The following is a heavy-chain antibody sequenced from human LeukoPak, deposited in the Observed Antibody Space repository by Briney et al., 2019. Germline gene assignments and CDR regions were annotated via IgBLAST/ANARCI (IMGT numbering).Heavy chain of an antibody. D-gene: IGHD3-16*01. V-gene: IGHV1-18*01. J-gene: IGHJ6*03. CDR3: ARGVSARQTWGGDYYYYMDV. CDR1: GYTFTNYG. CDR2: NRAYNVNT. Sequence: ASVKVSCKASGYTFTNYGITWVRQAPGQGLEWVGWNRAYNVNTNYAQSLQGRGTITTDTSTNKAYVELRSLRSDDTAVYYCARGVSARQTWGGDYYYYMDVWGKGTMVTVSS.